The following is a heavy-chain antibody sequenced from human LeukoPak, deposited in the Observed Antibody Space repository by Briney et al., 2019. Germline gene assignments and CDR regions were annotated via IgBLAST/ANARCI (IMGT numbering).Heavy chain of an antibody. CDR1: GFTFSSYA. J-gene: IGHJ4*02. D-gene: IGHD2-21*02. V-gene: IGHV3-23*01. Sequence: PGGSLRLSCVVSGFTFSSYAMSWVRQGQGEGLKWVSGISRTGGNTDYADSVKGRFIISRDNSKNTLYLQMNSLRAEDTAVYYCAKGTYCGGDCYSYFDSWGQGTLVTVSS. CDR3: AKGTYCGGDCYSYFDS. CDR2: ISRTGGNT.